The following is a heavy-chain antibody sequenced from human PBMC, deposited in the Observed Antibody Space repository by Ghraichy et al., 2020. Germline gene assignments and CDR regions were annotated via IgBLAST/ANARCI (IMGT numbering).Heavy chain of an antibody. J-gene: IGHJ4*02. V-gene: IGHV3-33*08. Sequence: GGSLRLSCAASGFTFSSYGMHWVRQAPGKGLEWVAVIWYDGSNKYYADSVKGRFTISRDNSKNTLYLQMNSLRAEDTAVYYCARVLNYGDYGNPYYWGQGTLVTVSS. CDR3: ARVLNYGDYGNPYY. D-gene: IGHD4-17*01. CDR1: GFTFSSYG. CDR2: IWYDGSNK.